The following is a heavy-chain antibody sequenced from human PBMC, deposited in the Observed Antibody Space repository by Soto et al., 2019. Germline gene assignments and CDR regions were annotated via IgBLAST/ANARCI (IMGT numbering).Heavy chain of an antibody. J-gene: IGHJ6*02. CDR2: ISSSGSTI. Sequence: EVQLVESGGGLVQPGGSLRLSCATSGFTFSSYEMNWVRQAPGKGLEWVSYISSSGSTIYYADSVKGRFPISRDNAKNSLYLQMDSLRAEDTAVYYCARDQDAGSFFPYYYGMDVWGQGTTVTVSS. CDR1: GFTFSSYE. D-gene: IGHD3-3*01. CDR3: ARDQDAGSFFPYYYGMDV. V-gene: IGHV3-48*03.